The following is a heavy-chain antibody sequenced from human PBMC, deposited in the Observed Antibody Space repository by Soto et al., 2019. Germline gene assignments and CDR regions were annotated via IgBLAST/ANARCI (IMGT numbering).Heavy chain of an antibody. J-gene: IGHJ4*02. CDR1: GVSISSGGYY. D-gene: IGHD3-22*01. CDR2: IYYSGST. CDR3: SLDTSGYNYYFDY. Sequence: SETLSLTCTVSGVSISSGGYYWSWIRQHPGKGLEWIGYIYYSGSTYYNPSLKSRVTISVDTSKNQFSLKLGSVTAEDTAVYYCSLDTSGYNYYFDYWGQGTLVTVSS. V-gene: IGHV4-31*03.